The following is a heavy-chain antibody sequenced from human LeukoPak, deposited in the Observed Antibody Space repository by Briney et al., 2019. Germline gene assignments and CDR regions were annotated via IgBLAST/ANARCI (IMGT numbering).Heavy chain of an antibody. J-gene: IGHJ3*02. Sequence: SETLSLTCSVSGASISSGSNYWGWIRQPPGKTLEWIGRIYTSGSTNYNPSLKSRVTISVDTSKNQFSLKLSSVTAADTAVYYCARGRYCSGGSCTGRPYAFDIWGQGTMVTVSS. CDR3: ARGRYCSGGSCTGRPYAFDI. V-gene: IGHV4-61*02. CDR1: GASISSGSNY. D-gene: IGHD2-15*01. CDR2: IYTSGST.